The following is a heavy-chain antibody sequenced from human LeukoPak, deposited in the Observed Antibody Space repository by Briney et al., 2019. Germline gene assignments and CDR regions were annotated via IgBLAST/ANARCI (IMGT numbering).Heavy chain of an antibody. CDR2: IYPGDSKT. J-gene: IGHJ5*01. CDR3: ARPGGHCSGAKCYHWFDF. D-gene: IGHD2-15*01. Sequence: GESLKISRKASGYPFRIYWIAWVRQMPGKGLEWVATIYPGDSKTRYSPSFQGQVTISADRSISTAYLQWSSLKASDTAMYYCARPGGHCSGAKCYHWFDFWGQEPWSPSPQ. CDR1: GYPFRIYW. V-gene: IGHV5-51*01.